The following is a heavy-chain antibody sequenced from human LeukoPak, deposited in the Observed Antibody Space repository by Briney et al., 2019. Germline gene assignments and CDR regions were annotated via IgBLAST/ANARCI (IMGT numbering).Heavy chain of an antibody. J-gene: IGHJ4*02. CDR2: IYYSGST. CDR3: ARATGYYYGSGSYYNEY. CDR1: GGSISSYY. D-gene: IGHD3-10*01. Sequence: SETLSLTCTVSGGSISSYYWSWIRQPPGKGLEWIGYIYYSGSTNYNPSLKSRVTISVDTSKNQFSLKLSSVTAADTAVYYCARATGYYYGSGSYYNEYWGQGTLVTVSS. V-gene: IGHV4-59*12.